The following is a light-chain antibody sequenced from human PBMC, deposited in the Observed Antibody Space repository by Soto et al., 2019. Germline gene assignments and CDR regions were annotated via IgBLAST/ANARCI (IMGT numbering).Light chain of an antibody. CDR3: QQYGSPPEA. Sequence: EIVMTQPPATLSVSPGERATLSCRASQSVSSSSLAWYQQKPGQAPRLLIYGASSRATGIPDRFSGSGSGTDFTLTISRLEPEDFAVYYCQQYGSPPEAFGQGTKVDIK. V-gene: IGKV3-20*01. CDR1: QSVSSSS. CDR2: GAS. J-gene: IGKJ1*01.